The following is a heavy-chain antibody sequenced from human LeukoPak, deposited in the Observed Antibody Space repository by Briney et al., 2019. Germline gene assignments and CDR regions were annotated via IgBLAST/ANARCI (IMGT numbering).Heavy chain of an antibody. Sequence: ASVKVSCKVSGHAVTEFSIHWVRQAPGKGLEWLGGFDPEDGKTVYAQSFQGRLTMTEDTSTDTAYTELNRLTSDDTAVYFCAGPSGAYDPWGQGTLVIVSS. V-gene: IGHV1-24*01. J-gene: IGHJ5*02. CDR2: FDPEDGKT. CDR1: GHAVTEFS. CDR3: AGPSGAYDP. D-gene: IGHD1-26*01.